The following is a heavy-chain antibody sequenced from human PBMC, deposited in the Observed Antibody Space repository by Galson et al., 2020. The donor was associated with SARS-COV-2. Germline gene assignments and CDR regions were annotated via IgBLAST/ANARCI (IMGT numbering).Heavy chain of an antibody. V-gene: IGHV3-9*01. J-gene: IGHJ6*02. CDR2: ISWNSGNI. CDR3: ARDMKTSYSCGLDV. Sequence: GGSLRLSCAASGFTFDDYAMHWVRQAPGTGLEWVSGISWNSGNIGYADSVRGRFTISRDNAKNSLYLQMNSLRAEDTAFYYCARDMKTSYSCGLDVWGQGTTVTVSS. CDR1: GFTFDDYA.